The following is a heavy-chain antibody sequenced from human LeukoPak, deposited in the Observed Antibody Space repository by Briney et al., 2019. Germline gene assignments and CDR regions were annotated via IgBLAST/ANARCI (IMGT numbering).Heavy chain of an antibody. CDR2: ISGSGGST. D-gene: IGHD3-9*01. CDR1: GFTVSSNY. Sequence: SGGSLRLSCAASGFTVSSNYMSWVRQAPGKGLEWVSAISGSGGSTYYADSVKGRFTISRDNSKNTLYLQMNSLRAEDTAVYYCAKDPYYDILTGPYFDYWGQGTLVTVSS. J-gene: IGHJ4*02. CDR3: AKDPYYDILTGPYFDY. V-gene: IGHV3-23*01.